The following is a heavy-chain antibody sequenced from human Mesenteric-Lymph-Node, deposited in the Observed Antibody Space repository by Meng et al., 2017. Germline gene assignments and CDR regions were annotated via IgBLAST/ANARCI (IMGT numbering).Heavy chain of an antibody. V-gene: IGHV3-30*04. CDR3: ARESYNTHMDV. CDR2: IAYDGSNK. D-gene: IGHD3-3*01. Sequence: GGSLRLSCAASGFTFSSYAMHWVRQAPGKGLEWVAVIAYDGSNKYYADSVKGRVTISRDNSKNTLYLQMNSLRAEDTAVYYCARESYNTHMDVWGQGTTVTVSS. CDR1: GFTFSSYA. J-gene: IGHJ6*02.